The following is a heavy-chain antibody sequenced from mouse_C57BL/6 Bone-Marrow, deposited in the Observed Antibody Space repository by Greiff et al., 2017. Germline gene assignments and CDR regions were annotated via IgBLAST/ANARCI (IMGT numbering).Heavy chain of an antibody. CDR1: GFSLTSYG. CDR3: ASSLFAY. V-gene: IGHV2-6*01. Sequence: VKLVESGPGLVAPSQSLSITCTVSGFSLTSYGVDWVRQSPGKGLEWLGVIWGVGSTNYNSALKSRLSISKDNYKSQVFLKRNSLQTDDTAMYYCASSLFAYWGQGTLVTVSA. J-gene: IGHJ3*01. CDR2: IWGVGST. D-gene: IGHD6-2*01.